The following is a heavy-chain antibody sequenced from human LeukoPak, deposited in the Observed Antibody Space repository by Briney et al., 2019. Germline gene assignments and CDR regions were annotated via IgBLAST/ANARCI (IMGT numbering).Heavy chain of an antibody. CDR1: GFTFSSYW. Sequence: GGTLRLSCAASGFTFSSYWMSWVRQAPGKGLEWVANIKQDGSEKYYVDSVKGRFTISRDNAKNSLYLQMNSLRAEDTAVYYCARNQVDYYYYYYMDVWGKGTTVTVSS. CDR3: ARNQVDYYYYYYMDV. V-gene: IGHV3-7*01. J-gene: IGHJ6*03. D-gene: IGHD2-15*01. CDR2: IKQDGSEK.